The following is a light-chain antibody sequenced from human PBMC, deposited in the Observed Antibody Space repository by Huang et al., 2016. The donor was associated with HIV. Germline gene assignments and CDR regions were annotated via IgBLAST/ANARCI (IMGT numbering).Light chain of an antibody. CDR3: MQGLRTPRT. CDR1: QSLLHSDGNNY. Sequence: DVVMTQSPLSLPVTPGEPASISCRSSQSLLHSDGNNYFDWYLQKPGQSPQLLIYLGFNRASGVPERFSGSGSGTDFTLKISRVEAEDVGVYYCMQGLRTPRTFGQGTRLGIK. CDR2: LGF. J-gene: IGKJ2*01. V-gene: IGKV2-28*01.